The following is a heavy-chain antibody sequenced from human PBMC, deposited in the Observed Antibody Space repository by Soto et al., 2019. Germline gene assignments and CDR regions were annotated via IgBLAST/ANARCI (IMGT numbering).Heavy chain of an antibody. D-gene: IGHD1-26*01. J-gene: IGHJ4*02. CDR3: AKLRGSGSYSNFDY. V-gene: IGHV3-23*01. CDR2: ISGSGGSI. Sequence: PGGSLRLSCAASGFTFSSYAMSWVRQAPGKGLEWVSGISGSGGSIYYADSVKGRFTISRDNSKNTLFLQMNGLRAEDTAVYYCAKLRGSGSYSNFDYWGQGTLVTVSS. CDR1: GFTFSSYA.